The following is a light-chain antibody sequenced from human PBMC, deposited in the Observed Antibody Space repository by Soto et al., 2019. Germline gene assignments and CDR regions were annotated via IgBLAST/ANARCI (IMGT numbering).Light chain of an antibody. CDR3: LQNNSPPRA. Sequence: DIQMTQSPSSLSASVGDRVTITCRASQGIRNDLGWYQQKPGKAPKRLIYAASSLQSGVTSRVSGRDSGTEFTLTISTLQPKFFAIFYCLQNNSPPRAFGKGTRVDIK. CDR1: QGIRND. V-gene: IGKV1-17*01. CDR2: AAS. J-gene: IGKJ1*01.